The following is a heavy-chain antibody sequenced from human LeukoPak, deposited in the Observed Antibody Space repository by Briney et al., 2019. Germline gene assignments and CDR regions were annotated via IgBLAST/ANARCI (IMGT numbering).Heavy chain of an antibody. D-gene: IGHD3-22*01. CDR3: AKDYDSSGYYGTSDAFDT. Sequence: GGSLRLFCTASGFTFSSYGMHWVRQAPGKGLEWVAVISYDGSNKYYADSVKGRFTISRDNSKNTLYLQMNSLRAEDTAVYYCAKDYDSSGYYGTSDAFDTWGQGTMVTVSS. V-gene: IGHV3-30*18. CDR1: GFTFSSYG. CDR2: ISYDGSNK. J-gene: IGHJ3*02.